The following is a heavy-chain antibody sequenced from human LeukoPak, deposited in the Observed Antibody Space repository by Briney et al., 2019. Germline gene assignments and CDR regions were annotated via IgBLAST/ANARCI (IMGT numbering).Heavy chain of an antibody. D-gene: IGHD3-3*01. V-gene: IGHV3-23*01. CDR2: ISGSGGST. J-gene: IGHJ4*02. CDR1: GFTFTTYS. Sequence: GGSLRLSCAASGFTFTTYSMSWVRQAPGKGLEWVSAISGSGGSTYYADSVKGRFTISRDNSKNTLYLQMNSLRAEDTAVYYCAKDAHITPPLNWGQGTLVTVSS. CDR3: AKDAHITPPLN.